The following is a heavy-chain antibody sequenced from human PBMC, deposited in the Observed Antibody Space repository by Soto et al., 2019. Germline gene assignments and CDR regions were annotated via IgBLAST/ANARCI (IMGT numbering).Heavy chain of an antibody. V-gene: IGHV3-15*01. D-gene: IGHD2-8*01. Sequence: GGSLRLSCAASGFTFSNAWMSWVRQAPGKGLEWVGRIKSKTDGGTTDYAAPVKGRFTISRDDSKNTLYLQMNSLKTEDTAVYYCTSEWVESRPNSYYYGMDVWGQGTTVTVSS. CDR2: IKSKTDGGTT. CDR3: TSEWVESRPNSYYYGMDV. CDR1: GFTFSNAW. J-gene: IGHJ6*02.